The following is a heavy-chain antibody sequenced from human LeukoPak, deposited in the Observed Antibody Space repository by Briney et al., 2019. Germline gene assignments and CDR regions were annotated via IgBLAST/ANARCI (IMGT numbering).Heavy chain of an antibody. J-gene: IGHJ4*02. Sequence: GGSLTPACAASRLIFRDYSFSDYGMHWVRQAPGTGLEWVAVIWYDGSNKYYADSVKGRVTISRDNSKNTLYLQMNSLRAEDTAVYYCAKDAGYSSVWSTIWGQGTLGSVSS. D-gene: IGHD6-19*01. CDR1: RLIFRDYSFSDYG. CDR2: IWYDGSNK. V-gene: IGHV3-33*06. CDR3: AKDAGYSSVWSTI.